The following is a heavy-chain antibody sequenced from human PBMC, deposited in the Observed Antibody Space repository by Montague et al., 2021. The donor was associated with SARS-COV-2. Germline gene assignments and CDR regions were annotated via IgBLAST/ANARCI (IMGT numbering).Heavy chain of an antibody. Sequence: SETLSLTCTVSGGSISSSNYYWGWIRQPPGKGLVWIGNMYYSGSTYYNPSLKSRVTMSIDTSKNQFSLKLSSVTAADTAVYYCARDDIVLQGVTKGMDVWGQGTTVTVSS. CDR1: GGSISSSNYY. V-gene: IGHV4-39*07. CDR2: MYYSGST. CDR3: ARDDIVLQGVTKGMDV. D-gene: IGHD3-10*01. J-gene: IGHJ6*02.